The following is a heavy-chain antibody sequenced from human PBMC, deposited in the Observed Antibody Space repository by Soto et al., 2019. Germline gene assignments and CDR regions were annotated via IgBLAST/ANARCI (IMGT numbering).Heavy chain of an antibody. Sequence: SGVSLRLSCSASGFTFSSYWMHWVRQAPGKGLVWVSRIKGDGSETNYADSVKGRFTISRDNAKNTLYLQLNSLRAEDTAVYYCLRGNSGYGNFDYWGKGPRVTVSS. CDR3: LRGNSGYGNFDY. CDR2: IKGDGSET. CDR1: GFTFSSYW. V-gene: IGHV3-74*01. D-gene: IGHD5-12*01. J-gene: IGHJ4*02.